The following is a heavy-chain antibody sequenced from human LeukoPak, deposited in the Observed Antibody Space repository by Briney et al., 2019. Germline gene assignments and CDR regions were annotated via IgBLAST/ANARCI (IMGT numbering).Heavy chain of an antibody. D-gene: IGHD7-27*01. CDR3: ARENWGPRSHCDY. CDR2: INHSGST. Sequence: TSETLSLTCAVYGGSFSGYYWSWIRQPPGKGLEWIGEINHSGSTNYNPSLKSRVTISVDTSKNQFSLKLSSVTAADTAVYYCARENWGPRSHCDYWGQGTLVTVSS. CDR1: GGSFSGYY. J-gene: IGHJ4*02. V-gene: IGHV4-34*01.